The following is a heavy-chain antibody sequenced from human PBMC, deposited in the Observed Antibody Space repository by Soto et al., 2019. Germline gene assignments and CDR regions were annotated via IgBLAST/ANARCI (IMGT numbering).Heavy chain of an antibody. J-gene: IGHJ4*02. D-gene: IGHD3-3*01. CDR1: GFTFSSYA. CDR3: AKDLRFLEWFHPG. V-gene: IGHV3-23*01. Sequence: HPGGSLRLSCAASGFTFSSYAMSWVRQAPGKGLEWVSAISGSGGSTYYADSVKGRFTISRDNSKNTLYLQMNSLGAEDTAVYYCAKDLRFLEWFHPGWGQGTLVTVSS. CDR2: ISGSGGST.